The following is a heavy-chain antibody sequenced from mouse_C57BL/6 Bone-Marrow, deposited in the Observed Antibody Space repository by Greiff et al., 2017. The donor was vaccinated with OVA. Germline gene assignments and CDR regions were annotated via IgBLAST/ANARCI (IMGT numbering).Heavy chain of an antibody. CDR2: ISSGSSTI. D-gene: IGHD1-1*01. J-gene: IGHJ2*01. Sequence: EVKLVESGGGLVKPGGSLKLSCAASGFTFSDYGMHWVRQAPEQGLEWVAYISSGSSTIYYADTVKGRFTISRDNAKNTLFLQMTSLRSEDTAMYYCARDRGSSYYFDYWGQGTTLTVSS. CDR1: GFTFSDYG. CDR3: ARDRGSSYYFDY. V-gene: IGHV5-17*01.